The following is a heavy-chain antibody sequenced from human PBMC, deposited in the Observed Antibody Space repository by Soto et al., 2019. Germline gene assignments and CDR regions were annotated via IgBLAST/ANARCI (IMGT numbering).Heavy chain of an antibody. J-gene: IGHJ3*02. D-gene: IGHD3-10*01. CDR3: ARAEILYYYGSGSYPPDAFDI. Sequence: SETLSLTCTVSGGSISSYYWSWIRQPPGKGLEWIGYIYYSGSTNYNPSLKSRVTISVDTSKNQFSLKLSSVTAADTAVYYCARAEILYYYGSGSYPPDAFDIWGQGTMVTVSS. CDR1: GGSISSYY. V-gene: IGHV4-59*01. CDR2: IYYSGST.